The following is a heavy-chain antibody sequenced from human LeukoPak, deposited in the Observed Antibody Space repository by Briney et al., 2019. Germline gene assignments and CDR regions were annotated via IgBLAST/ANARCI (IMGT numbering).Heavy chain of an antibody. J-gene: IGHJ6*03. CDR2: IYYSGST. V-gene: IGHV4-59*13. D-gene: IGHD3-16*01. Sequence: LETLSLTCNVSGGAISSYYWSWIRQPPGKELEWIGYIYYSGSTNYNPSLKSRVTISVDTSKNQFSLNLSSVTAADTAIYYCARDTGGYYYMDVWGKGTTVTVSS. CDR3: ARDTGGYYYMDV. CDR1: GGAISSYY.